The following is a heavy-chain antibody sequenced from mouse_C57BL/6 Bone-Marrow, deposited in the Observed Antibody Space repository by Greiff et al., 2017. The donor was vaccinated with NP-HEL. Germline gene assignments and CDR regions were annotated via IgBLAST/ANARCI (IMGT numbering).Heavy chain of an antibody. CDR3: ARARYYNGSSFDY. J-gene: IGHJ2*01. Sequence: VQLQQSGAELVRPGTSVKVSCKASGYAFTNYLIEWVKQRPGQGLEWIGVINPGSGGTNYNEKFKGKATLTADKSSSTAYMQLSSLTSEDSAVYFCARARYYNGSSFDYWGQGTTLTVSS. D-gene: IGHD1-1*01. CDR1: GYAFTNYL. V-gene: IGHV1-54*01. CDR2: INPGSGGT.